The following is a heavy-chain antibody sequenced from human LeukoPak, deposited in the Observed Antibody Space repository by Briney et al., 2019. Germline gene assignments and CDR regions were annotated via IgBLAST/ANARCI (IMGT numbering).Heavy chain of an antibody. V-gene: IGHV5-51*01. CDR1: GYSFTSYW. J-gene: IGHJ4*02. CDR3: ARQSAAAGLDY. Sequence: GESLKISCKGSGYSFTSYWIGWVRQMPGKGLEWMWIIYPGDSDTRYSPSSQGQVTISADKSISTAYLQWSSLKASDTAMYYCARQSAAAGLDYWGQGTLVTVSS. CDR2: IYPGDSDT. D-gene: IGHD6-13*01.